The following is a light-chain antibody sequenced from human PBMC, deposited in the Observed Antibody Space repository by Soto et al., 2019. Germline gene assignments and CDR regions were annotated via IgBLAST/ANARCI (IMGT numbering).Light chain of an antibody. Sequence: EIVLTQSPGTLSLSPGERATLSCRASQSVSSSYLAWYQQKPGQAPRLLIYGASSRATGIQDRFRGSGSGTDFPLTIRRLEPEDFSVYYCQQYGSSPRTFGQGTKLQIK. CDR3: QQYGSSPRT. CDR1: QSVSSSY. CDR2: GAS. J-gene: IGKJ2*01. V-gene: IGKV3-20*01.